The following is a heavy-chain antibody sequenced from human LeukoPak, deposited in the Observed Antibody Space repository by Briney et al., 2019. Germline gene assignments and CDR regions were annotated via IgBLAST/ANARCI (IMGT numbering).Heavy chain of an antibody. CDR3: ARKSDSVFDSYFDY. J-gene: IGHJ4*02. D-gene: IGHD5/OR15-5a*01. Sequence: GGSLRLSCAASGFTFSSYAMHWVRQAPGKGLEYVSAISSNGGATFYADSVKGRFTISRDNSKKTLFLQMGSVRAEDMAVYYCARKSDSVFDSYFDYWGPGTQVTVSS. CDR2: ISSNGGAT. V-gene: IGHV3-64*02. CDR1: GFTFSSYA.